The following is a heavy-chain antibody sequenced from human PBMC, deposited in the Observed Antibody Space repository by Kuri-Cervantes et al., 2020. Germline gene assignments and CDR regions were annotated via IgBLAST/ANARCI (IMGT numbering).Heavy chain of an antibody. CDR2: IYTSGST. CDR1: GGSISSYY. J-gene: IGHJ4*02. CDR3: ARERSYYDSSGYYVDY. Sequence: SETLSLTCTVSGGSISSYYWSWIRQPAGKGLEWIGRIYTSGSTNYNPSLKSRVTMSVDTSKNQFSLKLSSVTAADTAVYYCARERSYYDSSGYYVDYWGQGTLVTVSS. V-gene: IGHV4-4*07. D-gene: IGHD3-22*01.